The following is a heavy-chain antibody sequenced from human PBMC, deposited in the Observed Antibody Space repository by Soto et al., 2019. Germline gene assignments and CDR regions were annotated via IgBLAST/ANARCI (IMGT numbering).Heavy chain of an antibody. J-gene: IGHJ4*02. D-gene: IGHD1-1*01. CDR3: ATTEPVPNGLPSLFDY. CDR2: ISGSGGST. CDR1: GFTFSSYA. Sequence: PGGSVRLSCAASGFTFSSYAMSWVRQAPGKGLEWVSAISGSGGSTYYADSVKGRFTTSRDNSKNTLYLHMNSLRAEDTAVYYCATTEPVPNGLPSLFDYWGQGTLVTVSS. V-gene: IGHV3-23*01.